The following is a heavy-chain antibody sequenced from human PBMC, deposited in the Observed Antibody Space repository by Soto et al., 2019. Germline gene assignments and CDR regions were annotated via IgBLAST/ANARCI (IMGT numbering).Heavy chain of an antibody. D-gene: IGHD3-10*01. V-gene: IGHV4-59*08. CDR1: GGSISSYY. CDR2: IYYSGST. Sequence: SLTCTVSGGSISSYYWSWIRQPPGKGLEWIGYIYYSGSTNYNPSLKSRVTISVDTSKNQFSLKLSSVTAADTAVYYCARHGSGRFDYWGQGTLVTVSS. J-gene: IGHJ4*02. CDR3: ARHGSGRFDY.